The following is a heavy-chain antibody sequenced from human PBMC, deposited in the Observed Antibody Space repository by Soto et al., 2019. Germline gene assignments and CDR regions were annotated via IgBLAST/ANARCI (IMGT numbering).Heavy chain of an antibody. CDR1: GYTFTSYG. D-gene: IGHD2-2*02. CDR3: AIQPRYCSSTSCYSY. V-gene: IGHV1-18*03. CDR2: ISAYNGNT. J-gene: IGHJ4*02. Sequence: QVQLVQSGAEVKKPGASVKVSCKASGYTFTSYGISWVRQAPGQGLEWMGWISAYNGNTNYAQKLQGRVTMTTDTSTSTAYMELRSLRSDDMAVYYCAIQPRYCSSTSCYSYWGQGTLVTVSS.